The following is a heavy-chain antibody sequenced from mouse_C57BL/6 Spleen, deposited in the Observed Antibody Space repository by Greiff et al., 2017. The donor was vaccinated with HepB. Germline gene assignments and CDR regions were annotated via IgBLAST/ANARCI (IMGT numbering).Heavy chain of an antibody. J-gene: IGHJ4*01. Sequence: VQLKQSGPELVKPGASVKMSCKASGYTFTSYVMHWVKQKPGQGLEWIGYIYPYNDGTKYNEKFKGKATLTSDKSSSTAYMELSSLTSEDSAVYYCARWGDGYGHYAMDYWGQGTSVTVSS. CDR2: IYPYNDGT. V-gene: IGHV1-14*01. CDR3: ARWGDGYGHYAMDY. CDR1: GYTFTSYV. D-gene: IGHD2-3*01.